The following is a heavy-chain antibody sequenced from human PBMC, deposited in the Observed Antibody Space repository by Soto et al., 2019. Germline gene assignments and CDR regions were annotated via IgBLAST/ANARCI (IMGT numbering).Heavy chain of an antibody. V-gene: IGHV3-23*01. CDR3: AKEPLYGSGSYVADY. J-gene: IGHJ4*02. Sequence: PGGTLRLSCAGSGFTFSNHAMSWVRQAPGEGLAWVATVSGSGDSTYNADSVKGRITISRNNSKNNLFLQIHSLRAEDTAVYYCAKEPLYGSGSYVADYWGQGTLVTVSS. CDR1: GFTFSNHA. D-gene: IGHD3-10*01. CDR2: VSGSGDST.